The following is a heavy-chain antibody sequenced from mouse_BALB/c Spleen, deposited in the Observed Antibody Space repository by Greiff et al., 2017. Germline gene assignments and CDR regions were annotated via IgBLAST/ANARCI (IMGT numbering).Heavy chain of an antibody. CDR3: AREDHYYGYAMDY. CDR2: IYPGDGDT. J-gene: IGHJ4*01. V-gene: IGHV1-80*01. D-gene: IGHD1-2*01. Sequence: VQLQQSGAELVRPGSSVKISCKASGYAFSSYWMNWVKQRPGQGLEWIGQIYPGDGDTNYNGKFKGKATLTADKSSSTAYMQLSSLTSEDSAVYFCAREDHYYGYAMDYWGQGTSVTVSS. CDR1: GYAFSSYW.